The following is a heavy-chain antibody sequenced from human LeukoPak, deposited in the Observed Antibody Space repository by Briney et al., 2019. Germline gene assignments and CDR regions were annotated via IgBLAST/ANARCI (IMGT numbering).Heavy chain of an antibody. J-gene: IGHJ3*01. D-gene: IGHD3-3*01. CDR3: ARPLLEWLLSDAFDV. CDR1: GFTVSSNY. CDR2: IYSGGST. V-gene: IGHV3-66*02. Sequence: PGGSLRLSCAASGFTVSSNYMSWVRQAPGKGLEWVSVIYSGGSTYYADSVKGRFTISRDNSKNTLYLQMNSLRAEDTAVYYCARPLLEWLLSDAFDVWGQGTMVTVSS.